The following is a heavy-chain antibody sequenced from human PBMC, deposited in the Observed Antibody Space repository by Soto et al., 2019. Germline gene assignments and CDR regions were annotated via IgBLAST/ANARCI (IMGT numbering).Heavy chain of an antibody. CDR3: AREGGKYYYGSGSYGTKYYYYGMDV. CDR1: GFTFSNYW. D-gene: IGHD3-10*01. CDR2: INGDGGST. V-gene: IGHV3-74*01. Sequence: PGGSLRLSCAASGFTFSNYWMHWVRQAPGKGLVWVSRINGDGGSTTYADSVKGRFTISRDNAKNTLYLQMNNLRAEDTAVYYCAREGGKYYYGSGSYGTKYYYYGMDVWGQGTTVTVSS. J-gene: IGHJ6*02.